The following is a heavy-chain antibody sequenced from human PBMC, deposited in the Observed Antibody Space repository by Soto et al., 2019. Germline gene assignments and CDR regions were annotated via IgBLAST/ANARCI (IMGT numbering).Heavy chain of an antibody. CDR1: GFSFSGSW. CDR2: MHQDGSET. Sequence: GGTLRLSCGASGFSFSGSWMSWVRQAPGKGLEWVPNMHQDGSETNYVDSVKARFTISRDNAQNSLSLQMNSLRDEDTAVYYCVRGRGYSTFEIWGRGTMGTV. V-gene: IGHV3-7*01. J-gene: IGHJ3*02. CDR3: VRGRGYSTFEI. D-gene: IGHD1-26*01.